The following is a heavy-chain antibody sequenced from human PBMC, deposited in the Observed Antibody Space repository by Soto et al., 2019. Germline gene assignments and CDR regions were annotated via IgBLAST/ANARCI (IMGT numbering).Heavy chain of an antibody. CDR3: ARPSEQGGYSIPLEY. V-gene: IGHV1-3*01. D-gene: IGHD6-13*01. J-gene: IGHJ4*02. Sequence: QVQLVQSGAEVKKPGAAVKVSCKASGYTFSNYAVHWVRQAPGQSPEWMGWINAGNGNTRYSQRYQGRVTIARDTSANIVYMELSSLRSEDTAVYYCARPSEQGGYSIPLEYWGQGTRVTVSS. CDR2: INAGNGNT. CDR1: GYTFSNYA.